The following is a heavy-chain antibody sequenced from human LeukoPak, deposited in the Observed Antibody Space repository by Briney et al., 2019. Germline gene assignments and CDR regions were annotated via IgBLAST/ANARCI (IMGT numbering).Heavy chain of an antibody. CDR3: AREEFDGNSPTGYFDY. D-gene: IGHD4-23*01. V-gene: IGHV3-30-3*01. CDR2: ISYDGSNK. CDR1: GFTFSSYA. Sequence: PGGSLRLSCAASGFTFSSYAMHWVRQAPGKGLEWVAVISYDGSNKYYADSVKGRFTISRDNSKNTLYLQMNSLRAEDTAVYYCAREEFDGNSPTGYFDYWGQGTLVTVSS. J-gene: IGHJ4*02.